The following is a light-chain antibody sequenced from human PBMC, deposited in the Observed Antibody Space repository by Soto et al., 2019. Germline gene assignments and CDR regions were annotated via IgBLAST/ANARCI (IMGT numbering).Light chain of an antibody. CDR3: QQYKSYPWT. V-gene: IGKV1-5*03. CDR1: QSISSW. CDR2: KAS. J-gene: IGKJ1*01. Sequence: DIQMTQSPSTLSASVGDRITITCRASQSISSWLAWYQQKPGKAPKLLIYKASSLESGVPSRFSGSGSGTEFTLANSSLQPDDFATYYCQQYKSYPWTFGQGTKVEIK.